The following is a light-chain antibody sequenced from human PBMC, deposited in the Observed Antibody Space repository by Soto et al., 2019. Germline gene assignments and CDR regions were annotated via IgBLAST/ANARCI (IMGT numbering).Light chain of an antibody. CDR2: GAS. V-gene: IGKV3-20*01. CDR3: QQYGSSRT. Sequence: EIVLTQSPGTLSLSPGERATLSCRASQSVSSSDLAWYQQRPGQAPRVLISGASSRATGIPDRFSGSGSGTDFTLTISRLEPEDFAVYYCQQYGSSRTFGQGTKVEIK. J-gene: IGKJ1*01. CDR1: QSVSSSD.